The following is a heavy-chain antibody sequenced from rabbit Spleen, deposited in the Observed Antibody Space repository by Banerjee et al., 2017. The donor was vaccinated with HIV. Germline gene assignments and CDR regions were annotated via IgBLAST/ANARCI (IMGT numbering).Heavy chain of an antibody. CDR3: ARDLPEIIGWNFGF. CDR1: GFSFSNKAV. CDR2: INAVTGKA. Sequence: QEQLVESGGGLVRPEGSLKLSCTASGFSFSNKAVMCWVRQAPGKGLQWIACINAVTGKAVYATWAKGRFTISRASSTTVFLQMTSLTAADTATYFCARDLPEIIGWNFGFWGQGTLVTVS. D-gene: IGHD1-1*01. J-gene: IGHJ3*01. V-gene: IGHV1S45*01.